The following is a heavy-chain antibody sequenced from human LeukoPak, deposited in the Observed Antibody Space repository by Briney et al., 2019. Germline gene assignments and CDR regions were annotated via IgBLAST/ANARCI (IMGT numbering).Heavy chain of an antibody. Sequence: GGSLRLSCAASGFTFSSYAISWVRHAPAKGLELDSAISGSGGSTYYADYVKGRITISSNNSKNTLNLQMHSLRAETTAVYSGASGFNRATAMVTCAFDIWGQGTMVTVSS. J-gene: IGHJ3*02. CDR2: ISGSGGST. D-gene: IGHD5-18*01. CDR1: GFTFSSYA. CDR3: ASGFNRATAMVTCAFDI. V-gene: IGHV3-23*01.